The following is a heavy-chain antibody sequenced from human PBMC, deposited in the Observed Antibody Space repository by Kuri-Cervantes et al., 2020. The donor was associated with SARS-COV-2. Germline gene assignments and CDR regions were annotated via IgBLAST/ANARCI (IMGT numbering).Heavy chain of an antibody. CDR2: IYYSGST. J-gene: IGHJ3*02. Sequence: GSLRLSCTVSGGSISSYYWSWIRQPPGKGPEWIGDIYYSGSTNYNPSLKSRVTISVDTTKNQFSLKLSSVTAADTAVYYCARTHYATLLDIWGQGTMVTVSS. V-gene: IGHV4-59*01. CDR1: GGSISSYY. D-gene: IGHD2-2*01. CDR3: ARTHYATLLDI.